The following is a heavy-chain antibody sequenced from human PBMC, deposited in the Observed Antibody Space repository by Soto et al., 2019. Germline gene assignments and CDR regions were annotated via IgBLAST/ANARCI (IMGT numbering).Heavy chain of an antibody. CDR2: IIPMGDIV. J-gene: IGHJ4*02. V-gene: IGHV1-69*04. Sequence: SVKVSCKASGGTFSSYAISWVRQAPGQGLEWMGRIIPMGDIVNYSQKFQGRVTITADKSTTTAYVEVSSLTSEDTAVYYCAREGPQSRLEYWGQGTLVTVSS. CDR3: AREGPQSRLEY. CDR1: GGTFSSYA.